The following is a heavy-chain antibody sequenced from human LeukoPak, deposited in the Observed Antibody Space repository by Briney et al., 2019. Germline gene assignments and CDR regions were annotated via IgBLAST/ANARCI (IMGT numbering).Heavy chain of an antibody. V-gene: IGHV3-30*02. J-gene: IGHJ4*02. CDR3: ARDLFGITGTIDY. CDR2: IRYHGSDK. CDR1: AFTFRSYG. Sequence: PGGSLRLSCAASAFTFRSYGMHWVRQAPGKGLEWVAFIRYHGSDKYYADSVKDRFTISRDNSRNTLYLQMNSLRAEDTAVYYCARDLFGITGTIDYWGQGTLVTVSS. D-gene: IGHD1-20*01.